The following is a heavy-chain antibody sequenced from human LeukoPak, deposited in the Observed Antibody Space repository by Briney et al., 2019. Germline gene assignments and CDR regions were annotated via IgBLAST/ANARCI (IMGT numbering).Heavy chain of an antibody. J-gene: IGHJ4*02. CDR2: ISSSSYI. V-gene: IGHV3-21*04. CDR3: ARWGLGPSFDY. Sequence: GGSLRLSCAASGFTFSSYSMNWVRQAPGKGLEWVSSISSSSYIYYADSVKGRFTISRDNSKNTLYLQMNSLRAEDTAVYYCARWGLGPSFDYWGQGTLVTVSS. CDR1: GFTFSSYS. D-gene: IGHD1-26*01.